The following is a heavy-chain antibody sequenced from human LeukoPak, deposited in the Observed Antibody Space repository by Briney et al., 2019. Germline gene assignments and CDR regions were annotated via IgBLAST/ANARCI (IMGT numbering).Heavy chain of an antibody. J-gene: IGHJ3*02. V-gene: IGHV4-38-2*02. CDR1: GYSISSGYY. CDR3: ARVGVWDAFDI. D-gene: IGHD1-26*01. Sequence: PSETLSLTCTVSGYSISSGYYWGWIRQPPGKGLEWIGEINHSGSTNYNPSLKSRVTISVDTSKNQFSLKLSSVTAADTAVYYCARVGVWDAFDIWGQGTMVTVSS. CDR2: INHSGST.